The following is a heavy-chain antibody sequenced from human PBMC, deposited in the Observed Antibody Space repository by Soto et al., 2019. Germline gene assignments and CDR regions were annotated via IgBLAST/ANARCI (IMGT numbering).Heavy chain of an antibody. CDR3: ARMLGECRYTNCLIDF. Sequence: VHLQESGPGLVKPSEXXSLTCTVSGVSISTXXXXXXXXXXXKGLEWIGFVFYTGTTNYSPSLKSRVTISADASKNLFSLKLTSVTAADTAVYYCARMLGECRYTNCLIDFWGRGTLVTVSS. J-gene: IGHJ4*02. V-gene: IGHV4-59*01. CDR2: VFYTGTT. CDR1: GVSISTXX. D-gene: IGHD3-10*02.